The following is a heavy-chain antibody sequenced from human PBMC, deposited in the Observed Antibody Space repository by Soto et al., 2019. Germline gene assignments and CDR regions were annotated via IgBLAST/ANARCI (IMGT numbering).Heavy chain of an antibody. CDR2: ISGSSRRT. D-gene: IGHD1-26*01. Sequence: EIQLLESGGGLVEPGGSLTLSCAASGFTFYDYGMNWVRQAPGQGLEWVSSISGSSRRTDYADYVKGRFVISRDNSKAMVYLEMNRLRAADTAVYYCAKDFSSKGWMGVNAPSDSWGQGILVSVSS. CDR3: AKDFSSKGWMGVNAPSDS. J-gene: IGHJ4*02. CDR1: GFTFYDYG. V-gene: IGHV3-23*01.